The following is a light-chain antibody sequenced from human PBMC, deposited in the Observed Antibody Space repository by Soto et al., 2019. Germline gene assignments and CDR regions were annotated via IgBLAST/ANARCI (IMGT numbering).Light chain of an antibody. CDR1: SSNIGGNT. CDR3: AAWDDSLNGFVV. Sequence: QAVVTQPPSASGTPGQRVTTSCSGSSSNIGGNTVNWYQQLPGSAPKLLIYSNNQRPSGVPDRFSGSKSGTSASLAISGLQSDDEADYYCAAWDDSLNGFVVFGGGTKLTVL. CDR2: SNN. J-gene: IGLJ2*01. V-gene: IGLV1-44*01.